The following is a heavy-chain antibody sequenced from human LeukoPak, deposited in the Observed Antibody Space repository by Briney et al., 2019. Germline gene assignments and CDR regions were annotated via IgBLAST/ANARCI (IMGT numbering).Heavy chain of an antibody. CDR1: GGSISSSNW. Sequence: PSETLSLTCAVSGGSISSSNWWSWVRQPPGKGLEWIGEIYHSGSTNYNPSLKSRVTISVDKSKNQFSLKLSSVTAADTAVYYCARESRHLMSVVVVAATRAATYNWFDPWGQGTLVTVSS. CDR3: ARESRHLMSVVVVAATRAATYNWFDP. D-gene: IGHD2-15*01. V-gene: IGHV4-4*02. J-gene: IGHJ5*02. CDR2: IYHSGST.